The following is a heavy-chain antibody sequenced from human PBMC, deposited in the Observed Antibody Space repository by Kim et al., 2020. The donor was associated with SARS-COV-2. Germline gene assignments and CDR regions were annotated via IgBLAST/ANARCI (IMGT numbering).Heavy chain of an antibody. CDR1: GYTFTSYY. CDR2: INPSGGST. CDR3: ARAGYYGSGSYYAVREYYYYGMDV. Sequence: ASVKVSCKASGYTFTSYYMHWVRQAPGQGLEWMGIINPSGGSTSYAQKFQGRVTMTRDTSTSTVYMELSSLRSEDTAVYYCARAGYYGSGSYYAVREYYYYGMDVWGQGTTVTVSS. D-gene: IGHD3-10*01. V-gene: IGHV1-46*01. J-gene: IGHJ6*02.